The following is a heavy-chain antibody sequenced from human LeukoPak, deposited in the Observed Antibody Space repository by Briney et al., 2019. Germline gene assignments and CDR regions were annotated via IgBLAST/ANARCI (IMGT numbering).Heavy chain of an antibody. J-gene: IGHJ5*02. CDR1: GFTFSSYA. V-gene: IGHV3-30-3*01. D-gene: IGHD4-23*01. CDR2: ISYDGSNK. CDR3: ARDFRPDYGGNSGEP. Sequence: GRSLRLSCAASGFTFSSYAMHWVRQAPGKGLEWVAVISYDGSNKYYADSVKGRFTISRDNAKNSLYLQMNSLRAEDTAVYYCARDFRPDYGGNSGEPWGQGTLVTVSS.